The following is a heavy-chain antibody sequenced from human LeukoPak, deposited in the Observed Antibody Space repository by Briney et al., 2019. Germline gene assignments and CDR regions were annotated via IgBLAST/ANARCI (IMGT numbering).Heavy chain of an antibody. CDR2: ISSKCDVT. CDR1: GFTFSTYA. D-gene: IGHD4-17*01. CDR3: ARDDYGVDVALDI. V-gene: IGHV3-64*02. Sequence: PGGSLRLSCAVSGFTFSTYASHWVRQAPGKGLEYVSTISSKCDVTYYPDSVKGRFTLSRDNYKHTLYLQTGSLRPGDMGVYYCARDDYGVDVALDIWGQGTMVTASS. J-gene: IGHJ3*02.